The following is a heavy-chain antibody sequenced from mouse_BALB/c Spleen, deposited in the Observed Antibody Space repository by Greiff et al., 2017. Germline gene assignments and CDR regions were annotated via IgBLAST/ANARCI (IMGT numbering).Heavy chain of an antibody. CDR1: GYTFTDYE. CDR3: TGRGSTKITQDAMDY. Sequence: VQLQQSGAELVRPGASVTLSCKASGYTFTDYEMHWVKQTPVHGLEWIGAIDPETGGTAYNQKFKGKATLTADKSSSTAYMELRSLTSEDSAVYYCTGRGSTKITQDAMDYWGQGTSVTVSS. V-gene: IGHV1-15*01. J-gene: IGHJ4*01. CDR2: IDPETGGT. D-gene: IGHD2-4*01.